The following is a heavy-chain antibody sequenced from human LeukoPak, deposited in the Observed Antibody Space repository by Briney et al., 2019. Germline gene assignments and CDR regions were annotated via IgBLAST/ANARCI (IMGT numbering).Heavy chain of an antibody. CDR2: IYHSGST. V-gene: IGHV4-38-2*02. Sequence: PSETLSLTCTVSGYSISSGYYWGWIRQPPGKGLEWIGSIYHSGSTYYNPSLKSRVTISVDTSKNQFSLKLSSVTAADTAVYYCARELSGPAAIPHFDYWGQGTLVTVSS. CDR1: GYSISSGYY. D-gene: IGHD2-2*01. J-gene: IGHJ4*02. CDR3: ARELSGPAAIPHFDY.